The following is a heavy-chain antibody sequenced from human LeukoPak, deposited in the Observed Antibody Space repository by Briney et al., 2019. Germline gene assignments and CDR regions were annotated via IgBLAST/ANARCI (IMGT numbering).Heavy chain of an antibody. V-gene: IGHV1-46*01. J-gene: IGHJ4*02. D-gene: IGHD2-8*01. CDR1: GYTFTSYG. Sequence: ASVKVSCKASGYTFTSYGISWVRQAPGQGLEWMGIINPSGGSTSYAQKFQGRVTMTRDTSTSTVYMELSSLRSEDTAVYYCAKGLIAIDYWGQGTLVTVSS. CDR2: INPSGGST. CDR3: AKGLIAIDY.